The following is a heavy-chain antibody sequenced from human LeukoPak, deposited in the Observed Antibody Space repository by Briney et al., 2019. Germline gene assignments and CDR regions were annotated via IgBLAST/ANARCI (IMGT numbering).Heavy chain of an antibody. V-gene: IGHV3-48*03. J-gene: IGHJ4*02. CDR3: ARDTARKDYVWGSYRYTAYYFDY. D-gene: IGHD3-16*02. Sequence: GGSLRLSCAASGFTFSSYEMNWVRQAPGKGLEWVSYISSSGSTIYYADSVKGRFTISRDNAKNSLYLQMNSLRAEDTAVYYCARDTARKDYVWGSYRYTAYYFDYWGQGTLVTVSS. CDR1: GFTFSSYE. CDR2: ISSSGSTI.